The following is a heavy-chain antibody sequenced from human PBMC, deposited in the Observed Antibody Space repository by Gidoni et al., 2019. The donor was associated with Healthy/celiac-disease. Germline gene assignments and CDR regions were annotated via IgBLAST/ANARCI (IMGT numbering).Heavy chain of an antibody. V-gene: IGHV4-39*01. J-gene: IGHJ6*03. CDR3: ARSAWGGSSSTYYYYMDV. D-gene: IGHD6-6*01. Sequence: QLQLQESGPGLVKPSETLSLTCTVPGGSISSSSYYWGWIRQPPGKGLEWIGSIYYSGSTYYNPSLKSRVTISVDTSKNQFSLKLSSVTAADTAVYYCARSAWGGSSSTYYYYMDVWGKGTTVTVSS. CDR1: GGSISSSSYY. CDR2: IYYSGST.